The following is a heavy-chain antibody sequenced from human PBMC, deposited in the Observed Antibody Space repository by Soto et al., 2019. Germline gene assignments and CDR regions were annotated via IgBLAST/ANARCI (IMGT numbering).Heavy chain of an antibody. CDR3: ASPGIAVAGTAPGRYYYYGMGV. CDR1: GYTFTSYG. V-gene: IGHV1-18*01. CDR2: ISAYNGNT. D-gene: IGHD6-19*01. Sequence: ASVKVSCKASGYTFTSYGISWVRQAPGQGLEWMGWISAYNGNTNYAQKLQGRVTMTTDTSTSTAYMELRSLRSDDTAVYYCASPGIAVAGTAPGRYYYYGMGVWGQGTTGTVSS. J-gene: IGHJ6*02.